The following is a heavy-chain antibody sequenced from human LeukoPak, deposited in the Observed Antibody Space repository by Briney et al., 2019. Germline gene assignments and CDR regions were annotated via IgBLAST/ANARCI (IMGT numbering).Heavy chain of an antibody. CDR1: GFTFSDYE. V-gene: IGHV3-48*03. CDR3: ARHSVAYSSIRPLDY. J-gene: IGHJ4*02. D-gene: IGHD6-13*01. Sequence: QPGGSLRLSCAASGFTFSDYEMNWVRQAPGKGLEWISFISSSVGTIFYADSVKGRFTISRDNAKNSLNLQMNSLRVEDTAVYYCARHSVAYSSIRPLDYWGQGTLVTVSA. CDR2: ISSSVGTI.